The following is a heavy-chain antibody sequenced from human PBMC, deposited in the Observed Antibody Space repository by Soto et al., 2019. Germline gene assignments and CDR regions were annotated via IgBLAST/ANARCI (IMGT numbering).Heavy chain of an antibody. Sequence: GASVKVSCKASGYTFTSYYMHWVRQAPGQGLEWMGIINPSGGSTSYAQKFQGRVTMTRDTSTSTVYMELSSLRSEDTAVYYCARADLYCSSTSCPMGMXVWGQGTTVTVSS. V-gene: IGHV1-46*03. D-gene: IGHD2-2*01. CDR1: GYTFTSYY. CDR2: INPSGGST. CDR3: ARADLYCSSTSCPMGMXV. J-gene: IGHJ6*02.